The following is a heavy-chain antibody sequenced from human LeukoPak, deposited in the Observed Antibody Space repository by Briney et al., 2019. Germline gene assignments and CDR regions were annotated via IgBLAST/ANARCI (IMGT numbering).Heavy chain of an antibody. CDR2: ISGSGGNT. D-gene: IGHD3-22*01. Sequence: GGSLRLSCAASGFTFYNYAMTWVRQAPGKGLEWVSAISGSGGNTYYADSVKGRFTISRDNSKNTLFLQMNSLRTEDTAVYYCAKSHGVVITGRVDYWGQGILVTVSS. J-gene: IGHJ4*02. CDR1: GFTFYNYA. V-gene: IGHV3-23*01. CDR3: AKSHGVVITGRVDY.